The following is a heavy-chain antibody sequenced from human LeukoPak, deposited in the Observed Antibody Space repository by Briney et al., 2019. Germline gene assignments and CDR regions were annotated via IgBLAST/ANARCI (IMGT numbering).Heavy chain of an antibody. D-gene: IGHD4-17*01. J-gene: IGHJ4*02. CDR3: AKADTVTTHIDY. CDR2: ISYDGSNK. CDR1: GFTFSSYA. V-gene: IGHV3-30-3*01. Sequence: GGSLRLSCAASGFTFSSYAMHWVRQAPGKGLEWVAVISYDGSNKYYADSVKGRFTISRDNAKNSLYLQMKSLRAEDTALYYCAKADTVTTHIDYWGQGTLVTVSS.